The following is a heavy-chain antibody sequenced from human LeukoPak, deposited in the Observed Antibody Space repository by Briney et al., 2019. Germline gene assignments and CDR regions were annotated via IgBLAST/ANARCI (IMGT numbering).Heavy chain of an antibody. CDR2: IYYSGST. D-gene: IGHD4-17*01. V-gene: IGHV4-39*01. Sequence: SETLSLTCTVSGGSISSSGYYWGWIRQPPGKGLEWIGSIYYSGSTYYNPSLKSRVTISVDTSKNQFSLKLSSVTAADTAVYYCARTPTVTFFDYWGQGTLVTVSS. CDR1: GGSISSSGYY. J-gene: IGHJ4*02. CDR3: ARTPTVTFFDY.